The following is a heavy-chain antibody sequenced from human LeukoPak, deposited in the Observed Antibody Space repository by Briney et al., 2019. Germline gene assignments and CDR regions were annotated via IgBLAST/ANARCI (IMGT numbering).Heavy chain of an antibody. D-gene: IGHD2-2*02. CDR1: GFTFSSYW. J-gene: IGHJ6*02. CDR3: ARDSAAVPAAIRIYYYYGMDV. CDR2: IKQDGSEK. Sequence: PGGSLRLSCAASGFTFSSYWMSWVRQAPGKGLEWVANIKQDGSEKYYVDSVKGRFTISRDNAKNSLYLQMNSLRAEDTAVYYCARDSAAVPAAIRIYYYYGMDVWGQGTTVTVCS. V-gene: IGHV3-7*01.